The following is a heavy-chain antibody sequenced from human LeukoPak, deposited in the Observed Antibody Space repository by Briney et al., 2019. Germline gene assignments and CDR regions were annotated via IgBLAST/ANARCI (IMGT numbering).Heavy chain of an antibody. CDR3: ARQAGYCSSTSCYLDTFDI. Sequence: GGSLRLSCAASGFTFTTYWMSWVRQAPGKGLEWVANLKQDGSEKYYVDSVKGRFTISRDNANNSLYLQMNSLRAEDTAVYYCARQAGYCSSTSCYLDTFDIWGQGTMVTVSS. CDR2: LKQDGSEK. D-gene: IGHD2-2*01. V-gene: IGHV3-7*05. CDR1: GFTFTTYW. J-gene: IGHJ3*02.